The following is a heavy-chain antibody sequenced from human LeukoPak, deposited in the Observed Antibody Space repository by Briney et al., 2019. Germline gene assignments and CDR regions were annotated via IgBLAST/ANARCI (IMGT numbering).Heavy chain of an antibody. V-gene: IGHV3-23*01. CDR3: AKDKAMVRGVIRPHDY. CDR2: ISGSGDST. CDR1: GFTFSYYD. D-gene: IGHD3-10*01. Sequence: GGSLRLSCAASGFTFSYYDMNWVRQAPGKGLEWVSAISGSGDSTYYADSVKGRFTISRDNSKNTLYLQMNSLRAEDTAVYYCAKDKAMVRGVIRPHDYWGQGTLVTVSS. J-gene: IGHJ4*02.